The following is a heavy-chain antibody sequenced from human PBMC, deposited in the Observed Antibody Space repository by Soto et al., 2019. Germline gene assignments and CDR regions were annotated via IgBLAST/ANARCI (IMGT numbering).Heavy chain of an antibody. CDR1: GGTFSSYR. J-gene: IGHJ4*02. CDR3: ARDSGAKLSSS. D-gene: IGHD2-2*01. CDR2: IVPIRRTA. Sequence: SVKVSCKASGGTFSSYRINWVRQAPGQGLEWVGGIVPIRRTADIAQKFQGRVTITADESACTAYMELRSLKSQDTAVYYCARDSGAKLSSSWGQGTPVTVSS. V-gene: IGHV1-69*13.